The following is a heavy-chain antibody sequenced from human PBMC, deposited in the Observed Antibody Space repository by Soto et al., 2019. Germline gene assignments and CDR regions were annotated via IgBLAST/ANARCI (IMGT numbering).Heavy chain of an antibody. CDR3: ARAPGYSSVSLVHYFDY. CDR2: IFHSGST. V-gene: IGHV4-38-2*01. Sequence: PSETLSLTCAVSGYSISSGYYWGWIRQPPGKGLKWIGSIFHSGSTYYNPSLKSRVTISVDTSKNQFSLKLSSVTAADTAVYYCARAPGYSSVSLVHYFDYWGQGTLVTVSS. CDR1: GYSISSGYY. J-gene: IGHJ4*02. D-gene: IGHD6-19*01.